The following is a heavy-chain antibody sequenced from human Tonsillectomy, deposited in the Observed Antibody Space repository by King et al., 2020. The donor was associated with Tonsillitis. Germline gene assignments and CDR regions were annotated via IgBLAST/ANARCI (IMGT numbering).Heavy chain of an antibody. CDR2: IYPGDSET. Sequence: QLVQSVAEVKKPGESLKISCKGSGYSFTSYWIGWLRQMPGKGLECMGSIYPGDSETRYSPSFQGQVTISADKSIITAYLQWSSLKASDTAMYYCASYKDSSGWYDYWGQGTLVTVSS. CDR3: ASYKDSSGWYDY. D-gene: IGHD6-19*01. J-gene: IGHJ4*02. CDR1: GYSFTSYW. V-gene: IGHV5-51*03.